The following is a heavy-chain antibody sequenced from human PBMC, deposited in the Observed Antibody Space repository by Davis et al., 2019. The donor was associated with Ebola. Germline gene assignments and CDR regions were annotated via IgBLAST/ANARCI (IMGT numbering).Heavy chain of an antibody. Sequence: GESLKISCAASGFTFSSYSMNWVRQAPGKGLEWVSSISSSSSYIYYADSVKGRFTISRDNAKNSLYLQMNSLRAEDTAVYYCARDPPTIFGVVPVWGQGTTVTVSS. CDR1: GFTFSSYS. D-gene: IGHD3-3*01. V-gene: IGHV3-21*01. J-gene: IGHJ6*02. CDR2: ISSSSSYI. CDR3: ARDPPTIFGVVPV.